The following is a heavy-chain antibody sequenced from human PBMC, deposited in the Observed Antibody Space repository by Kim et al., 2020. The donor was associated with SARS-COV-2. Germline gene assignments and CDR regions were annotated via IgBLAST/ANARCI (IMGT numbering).Heavy chain of an antibody. CDR1: GYSFTSYW. J-gene: IGHJ6*02. CDR3: ARQDYYGSGSYYLPYYYYGMDV. Sequence: GESLKISCKGSGYSFTSYWIGWVRQMPGKGLEWMGIIYPGDSDTRYSPSFQGQVTISADKSISTAYLQWSSLKASDTAMYYCARQDYYGSGSYYLPYYYYGMDVWGQGTTVTVSS. V-gene: IGHV5-51*01. D-gene: IGHD3-10*01. CDR2: IYPGDSDT.